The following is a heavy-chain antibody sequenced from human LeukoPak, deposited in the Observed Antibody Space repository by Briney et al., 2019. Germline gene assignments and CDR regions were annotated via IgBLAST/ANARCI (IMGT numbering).Heavy chain of an antibody. D-gene: IGHD3-3*01. J-gene: IGHJ6*03. CDR2: ISSSGSTI. Sequence: GGSLRLSCAASGFTFSSYEMNWVRQAPGKGLEWVSYISSSGSTIYYADSVKGRFTISRDNAKNSLYLQMNSLRAEDTAVYYCASLNYDFWSGYPNYYYYYMDVWGKGTTATVSS. CDR1: GFTFSSYE. CDR3: ASLNYDFWSGYPNYYYYYMDV. V-gene: IGHV3-48*03.